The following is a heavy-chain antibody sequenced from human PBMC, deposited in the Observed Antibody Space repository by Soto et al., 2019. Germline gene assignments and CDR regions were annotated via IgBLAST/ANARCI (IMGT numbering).Heavy chain of an antibody. J-gene: IGHJ4*02. CDR3: ARDKITGLFDY. Sequence: SETLSLTCAVSGGSFSSGGYSWGWIRQPPGKGLEWIGYIYHSGSTYYNPSLKSRVTISVDRSKNQFSLKLSSVTAADTAVYYCARDKITGLFDYWGQGTLVTVSS. CDR2: IYHSGST. D-gene: IGHD2-8*02. V-gene: IGHV4-30-2*01. CDR1: GGSFSSGGYS.